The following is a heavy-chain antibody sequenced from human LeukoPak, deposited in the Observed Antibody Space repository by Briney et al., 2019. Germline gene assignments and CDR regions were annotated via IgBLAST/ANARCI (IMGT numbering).Heavy chain of an antibody. CDR1: GYTFTSYY. J-gene: IGHJ3*02. CDR3: ARDGPGLRYFDWLLPI. D-gene: IGHD3-9*01. V-gene: IGHV1-46*01. CDR2: INPSGGST. Sequence: ASVKVSCKASGYTFTSYYMHWVRQAPGQGLEWMGVINPSGGSTSYAQKFQGRVTMTRDTSISTAYMELSRLRSDDTAVYYCARDGPGLRYFDWLLPIWGQGTMVTVSS.